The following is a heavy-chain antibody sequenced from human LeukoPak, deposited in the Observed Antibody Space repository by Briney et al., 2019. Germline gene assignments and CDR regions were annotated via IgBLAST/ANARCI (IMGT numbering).Heavy chain of an antibody. CDR2: MYQSGST. D-gene: IGHD1-26*01. J-gene: IGHJ4*02. CDR1: DYSIRSGYY. Sequence: PSETLSLTSTVSDYSIRSGYYWGWIRQPPGKGLEWIGSMYQSGSTYYNPSLKSRVTISIDTSKNQFSLKLSPVTAADTAIYYCARQRELRLFDYWGQGTLVTVSS. CDR3: ARQRELRLFDY. V-gene: IGHV4-38-2*02.